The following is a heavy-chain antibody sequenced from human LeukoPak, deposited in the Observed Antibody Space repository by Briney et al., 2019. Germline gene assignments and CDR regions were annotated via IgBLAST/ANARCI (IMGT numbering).Heavy chain of an antibody. D-gene: IGHD3-16*02. J-gene: IGHJ3*02. CDR3: ASDDYDYVWGSYRRRDAFDI. CDR1: GFTFDDYG. Sequence: GGSLRLSCAASGFTFDDYGMSWVRQAPGKGLEWVSGINWNGGSTGYADPVKGRFTISRDNAKNSLYLQMNSLRAEDTALYYCASDDYDYVWGSYRRRDAFDIWGQGTMVTVSS. CDR2: INWNGGST. V-gene: IGHV3-20*04.